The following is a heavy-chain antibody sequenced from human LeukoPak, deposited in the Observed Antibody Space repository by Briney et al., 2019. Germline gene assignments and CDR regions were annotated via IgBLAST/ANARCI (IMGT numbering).Heavy chain of an antibody. V-gene: IGHV1-46*01. CDR1: GYTFTSYY. CDR2: INPSGGST. J-gene: IGHJ4*02. CDR3: ARVYRVRGVIITPFKY. Sequence: ASVKVSCKASGYTFTSYYMHWVRQAPGQGLEWMGIINPSGGSTSYAQKFQGRVTMTRDTSISTAYMELSSLRSEDTAVYYCARVYRVRGVIITPFKYWGQGTLVTVSS. D-gene: IGHD3-10*01.